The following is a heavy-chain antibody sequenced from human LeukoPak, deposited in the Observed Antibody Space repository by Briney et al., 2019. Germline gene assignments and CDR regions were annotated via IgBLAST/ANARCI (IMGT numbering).Heavy chain of an antibody. CDR1: GGSISSSSYH. V-gene: IGHV4-39*01. Sequence: SETLSLTCTVSGGSISSSSYHWGWVRQPPGKGLEWIGSIYYSGSTYYNPSLKSRVTISVDTSKNQFSLKLSSVTAADTAVYYCARHLIKYSDDSYDCWGQGTLVTVSS. CDR3: ARHLIKYSDDSYDC. CDR2: IYYSGST. D-gene: IGHD2-15*01. J-gene: IGHJ4*02.